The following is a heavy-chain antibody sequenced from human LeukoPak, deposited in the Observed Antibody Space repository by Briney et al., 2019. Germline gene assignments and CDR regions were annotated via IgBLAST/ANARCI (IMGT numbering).Heavy chain of an antibody. D-gene: IGHD3/OR15-3a*01. CDR3: ARELDGDYDY. CDR2: IYYSGST. CDR1: GGSISSSSYY. J-gene: IGHJ4*02. Sequence: SETLSLTCTVSGGSISSSSYYWGWIRQPPGKGLEWIGSIYYSGSTNYNPSLKSRVTISVDTSKNQFSLKLSSVTAADTAVYYCARELDGDYDYWGQGTLVTVSS. V-gene: IGHV4-39*07.